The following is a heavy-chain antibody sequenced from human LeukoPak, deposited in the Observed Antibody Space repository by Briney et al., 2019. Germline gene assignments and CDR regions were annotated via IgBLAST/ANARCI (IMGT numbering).Heavy chain of an antibody. J-gene: IGHJ3*02. D-gene: IGHD5-18*01. Sequence: GESLKIACKGSGYSFTSYWIGWVRQMPGKGLEWMGIIYPGDSDTRYSPSFQGQVTISADKSISTAYLQWSSLKASDTAMYYCARRRYSYGYHDAFDIWGQGTMVTVSS. CDR3: ARRRYSYGYHDAFDI. V-gene: IGHV5-51*01. CDR2: IYPGDSDT. CDR1: GYSFTSYW.